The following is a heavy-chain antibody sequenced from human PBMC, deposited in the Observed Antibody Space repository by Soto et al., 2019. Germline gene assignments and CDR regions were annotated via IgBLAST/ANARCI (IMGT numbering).Heavy chain of an antibody. CDR2: VFYSGAT. V-gene: IGHV4-59*13. Sequence: QVQLQESGPGLVKPSETLSLTCAVSGGSISTYYWSWLRQPPGKELEWIGYVFYSGATNYNPSLKSRVTVSIDTAKNQFSLKLSSVTAADTAVYYCARDMTTLGPFDYWGQGTLVTVSS. CDR1: GGSISTYY. CDR3: ARDMTTLGPFDY. J-gene: IGHJ4*02. D-gene: IGHD4-17*01.